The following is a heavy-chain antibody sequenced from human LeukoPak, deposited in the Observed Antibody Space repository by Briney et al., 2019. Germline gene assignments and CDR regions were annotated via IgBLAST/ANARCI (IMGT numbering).Heavy chain of an antibody. CDR2: IWHDGSNK. J-gene: IGHJ5*02. V-gene: IGHV3-33*01. D-gene: IGHD3-22*01. CDR1: GFTFSSYG. CDR3: ARDDLPAFSDYYDSSGYYRYNWFDP. Sequence: GGSLRLSCAASGFTFSSYGMHWVRQAPGKGLEWVAVIWHDGSNKYYADSVKGRFTISRDNSKNTLYLQMNSLRAEDTAVYYCARDDLPAFSDYYDSSGYYRYNWFDPWGQGTLVTVSS.